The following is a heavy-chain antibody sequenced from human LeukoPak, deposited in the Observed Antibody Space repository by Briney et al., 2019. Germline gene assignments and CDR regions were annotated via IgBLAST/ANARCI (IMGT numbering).Heavy chain of an antibody. CDR2: VNCNSGVT. J-gene: IGHJ3*02. D-gene: IGHD5-12*01. V-gene: IGHV1-2*02. CDR3: ARDHSGPRTFDI. CDR1: GYIFTDYY. Sequence: ASVKVSCKTSGYIFTDYYIHWVRQAPGQGFEWMGYVNCNSGVTKYAQKFQGRFTMTRDTSITAVYMELTRLRSDDTAVYYCARDHSGPRTFDIWAQGTKVTVSS.